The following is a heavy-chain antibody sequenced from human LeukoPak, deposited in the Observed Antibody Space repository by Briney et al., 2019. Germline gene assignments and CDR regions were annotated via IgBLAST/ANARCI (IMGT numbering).Heavy chain of an antibody. D-gene: IGHD1-26*01. CDR2: INFSGST. CDR3: ARPTLYSGSWSIDY. CDR1: GDSTTISSSY. J-gene: IGHJ4*02. Sequence: SQTLSLTCTLSGDSTTISSSYWGWIRHHPGKGLEWIGSINFSGSTYSNPSLKSRVTLSTDPSKNPFSRKLRSVTPTATAVSVRARPTLYSGSWSIDYWGQGTLVTVSS. V-gene: IGHV4-39*01.